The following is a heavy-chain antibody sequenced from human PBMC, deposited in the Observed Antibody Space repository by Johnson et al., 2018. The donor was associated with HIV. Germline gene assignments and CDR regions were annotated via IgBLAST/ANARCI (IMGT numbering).Heavy chain of an antibody. CDR2: IYTGGST. CDR3: ARGGGSSSWYQADAFDI. J-gene: IGHJ3*02. Sequence: VQLVESGGGVVRPGGSLRLSCAGSGFIFDDYDMTWVRQPPGKGLEWVSVIYTGGSTYYADSVKGRFTISRDNSENTMYLQMSSLRAEDTAVYYCARGGGSSSWYQADAFDIWGQGTMVTVSS. D-gene: IGHD6-13*01. CDR1: GFIFDDYD. V-gene: IGHV3-66*02.